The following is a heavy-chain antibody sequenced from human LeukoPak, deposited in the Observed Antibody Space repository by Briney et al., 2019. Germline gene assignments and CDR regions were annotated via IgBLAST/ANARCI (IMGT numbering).Heavy chain of an antibody. D-gene: IGHD3-22*01. CDR1: GGSISSYY. CDR3: ARGPFYYDSSGYASFDY. V-gene: IGHV4-4*07. J-gene: IGHJ4*02. Sequence: PSETLSLTCTVSGGSISSYYWSWIRQPAGKGLEWIGRMYTSGSTNYNPSLKSRVTMSVDTSKNQFSLKLSSVTAADTAVYYCARGPFYYDSSGYASFDYWGQGTLVTVSS. CDR2: MYTSGST.